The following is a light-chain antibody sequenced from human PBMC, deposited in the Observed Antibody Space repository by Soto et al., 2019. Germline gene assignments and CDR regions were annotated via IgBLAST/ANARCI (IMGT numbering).Light chain of an antibody. CDR3: SSYTSSSIFVV. J-gene: IGLJ1*01. CDR1: SSDVGGYNY. CDR2: AVS. V-gene: IGLV2-14*01. Sequence: QSALTQPASVSGSPGQSITISCTGTSSDVGGYNYVSWYQQHPGKAPKLMIYAVSNRPSGVSNRFSGSKSGNTASLTISGLQAEDEADYYCSSYTSSSIFVVFGTGTKLTVL.